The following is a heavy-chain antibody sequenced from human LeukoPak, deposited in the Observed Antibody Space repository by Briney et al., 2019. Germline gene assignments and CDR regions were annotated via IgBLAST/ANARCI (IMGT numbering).Heavy chain of an antibody. V-gene: IGHV3-7*01. CDR1: GFTFSDYY. J-gene: IGHJ4*02. Sequence: GGSLRLTCVASGFTFSDYYMTWVRQPPGKGLEWVANIKQDGSEKYYVDSVKGRFTISRDNAKNSLFLQMNSLRAEDTAVYYCAREVTPYYWGQGILVTVSS. CDR3: AREVTPYY. D-gene: IGHD4-23*01. CDR2: IKQDGSEK.